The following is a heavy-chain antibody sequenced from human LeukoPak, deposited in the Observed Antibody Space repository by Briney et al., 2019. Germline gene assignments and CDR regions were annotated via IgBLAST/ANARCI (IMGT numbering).Heavy chain of an antibody. D-gene: IGHD6-19*01. Sequence: SVKVSCKASGYTFTSYGISWVRQAPGQGLEWMGWIIPIFGTANYAQKFQGRVTITADESTSTAYMELSSLRSEDTAVYYCARDNGKQWTSNYYYYGMDVWGQGTTVTVSS. CDR3: ARDNGKQWTSNYYYYGMDV. J-gene: IGHJ6*02. CDR2: IIPIFGTA. V-gene: IGHV1-69*13. CDR1: GYTFTSYG.